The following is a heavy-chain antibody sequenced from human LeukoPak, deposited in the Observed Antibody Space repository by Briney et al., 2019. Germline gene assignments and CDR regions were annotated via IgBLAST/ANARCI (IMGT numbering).Heavy chain of an antibody. CDR1: GGGFTFTSHT. J-gene: IGHJ3*02. CDR3: AGFFYDNSGDAFDI. V-gene: IGHV1-69*13. Sequence: SVKVSCKASGGGFTFTSHTISWVRQAPGQGLEWMGGLIPIYGSANYAQKFQGRVTITSDESTRTVYMELSSLRPEDSAVYYCAGFFYDNSGDAFDIWGQGTMVTVSS. CDR2: LIPIYGSA. D-gene: IGHD3-22*01.